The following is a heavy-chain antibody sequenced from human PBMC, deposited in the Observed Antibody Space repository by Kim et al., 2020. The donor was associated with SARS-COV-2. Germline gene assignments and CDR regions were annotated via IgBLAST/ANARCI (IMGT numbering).Heavy chain of an antibody. Sequence: YAQKFQGRVTITANKSTSTAYMERSSLRSEDTAVYYCARDWLISYGTFDYWGQGTLVTVSS. V-gene: IGHV1-69*04. CDR3: ARDWLISYGTFDY. D-gene: IGHD4-17*01. J-gene: IGHJ4*02.